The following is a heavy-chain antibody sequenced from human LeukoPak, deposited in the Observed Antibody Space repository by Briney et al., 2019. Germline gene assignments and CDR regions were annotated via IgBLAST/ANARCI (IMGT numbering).Heavy chain of an antibody. CDR2: ISGSGGST. CDR3: AKECSGGSCYSNSEYYYYGRDV. CDR1: GFTFSSSA. D-gene: IGHD2-15*01. V-gene: IGHV3-23*01. J-gene: IGHJ6*02. Sequence: QPGGSLRLSCAASGFTFSSSAMSWVRQAPGKGLEWVSAISGSGGSTYYADSVKGRFTVSRDNSKNALYLQMNSLRAEDTAVFYCAKECSGGSCYSNSEYYYYGRDVWGQGTTITVSS.